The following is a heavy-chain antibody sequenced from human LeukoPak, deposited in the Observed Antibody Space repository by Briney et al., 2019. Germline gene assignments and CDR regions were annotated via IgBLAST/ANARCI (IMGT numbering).Heavy chain of an antibody. V-gene: IGHV4-59*01. Sequence: SETLSLTYTVSGDSISTYCWSWIRQPPGKGLERNGYIHYCGGTNYNPSLKSRVTISLDTSTSQVSLKLSSVTAADTAVYYSARARGRITLVRGVIIDAFDLWDQGTMVTVSS. CDR3: ARARGRITLVRGVIIDAFDL. J-gene: IGHJ3*01. D-gene: IGHD3-10*01. CDR1: GDSISTYC. CDR2: IHYCGGT.